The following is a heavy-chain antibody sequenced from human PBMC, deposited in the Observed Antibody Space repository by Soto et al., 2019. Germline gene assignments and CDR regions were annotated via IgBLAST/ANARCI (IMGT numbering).Heavy chain of an antibody. Sequence: LSLTCAVSGGSISSGGYSWSWIRQPPGKGPEWVGRIRNKENGYTIEYAESVKGRFIVSRDNLENSLHLQMTSLRTEDTAVYYCVREPQLTSVTAFDYWGQGTLVTVSS. CDR3: VREPQLTSVTAFDY. CDR1: GGSISSGGYS. D-gene: IGHD4-17*01. CDR2: IRNKENGYTI. J-gene: IGHJ4*02. V-gene: IGHV3-72*01.